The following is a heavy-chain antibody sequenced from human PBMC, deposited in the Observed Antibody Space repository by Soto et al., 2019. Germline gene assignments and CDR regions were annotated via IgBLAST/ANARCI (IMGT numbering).Heavy chain of an antibody. J-gene: IGHJ6*02. Sequence: SVKVSCKASGGTFSSYAMSWVRQAPGQGLEWMGGIIPILGTANYAQRFQGGVTITADESTSTAYMELSSLRSEDTAVYYCARGGGSGSSRPSAYYYGMDVWGQGTTVTVSS. CDR3: ARGGGSGSSRPSAYYYGMDV. V-gene: IGHV1-69*13. D-gene: IGHD3-10*01. CDR1: GGTFSSYA. CDR2: IIPILGTA.